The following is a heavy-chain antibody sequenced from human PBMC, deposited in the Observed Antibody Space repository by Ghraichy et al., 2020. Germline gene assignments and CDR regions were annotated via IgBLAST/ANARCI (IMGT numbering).Heavy chain of an antibody. CDR3: AKDSGPNS. Sequence: GESLNISCAASGFTVSSNYMSWVRQAPGKGLEWVSVIYSGGSTYYADSVKGRFTISRDNSKNTLYLQMNSLRAEDTAVYYCAKDSGPNSWGQGTLVTVSS. CDR1: GFTVSSNY. J-gene: IGHJ5*02. V-gene: IGHV3-53*01. CDR2: IYSGGST. D-gene: IGHD6-19*01.